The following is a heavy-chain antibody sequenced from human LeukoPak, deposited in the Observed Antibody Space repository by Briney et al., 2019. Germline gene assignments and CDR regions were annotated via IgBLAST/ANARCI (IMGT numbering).Heavy chain of an antibody. CDR1: GYTFTSYD. D-gene: IGHD2-15*01. V-gene: IGHV1-8*01. CDR3: ARGMGRYCSGGSCYSSENWFDP. J-gene: IGHJ5*02. CDR2: MNPNSGNT. Sequence: ASVKVSCKASGYTFTSYDINWVRQATGQGLEWMGWMNPNSGNTGYAQKFQGRVTMTRNTSISTAYMELSSLRFEDTAVYYCARGMGRYCSGGSCYSSENWFDPWGQGTLVTVSS.